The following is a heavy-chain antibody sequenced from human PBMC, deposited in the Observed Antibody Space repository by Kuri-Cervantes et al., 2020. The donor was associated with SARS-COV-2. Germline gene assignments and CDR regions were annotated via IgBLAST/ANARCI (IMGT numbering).Heavy chain of an antibody. CDR1: EFTFDDYA. D-gene: IGHD2-15*01. J-gene: IGHJ6*02. V-gene: IGHV3-9*01. Sequence: GGSLRLSCAASEFTFDDYAMHWVRQTPGKGLEWVSGISWNSGLRGYADSVKGRFTISRDNAKNSLYLQMNSLRAEDTAVYYCARYCSGGSCYSQRYGMDVWGQGTTVTVSS. CDR2: ISWNSGLR. CDR3: ARYCSGGSCYSQRYGMDV.